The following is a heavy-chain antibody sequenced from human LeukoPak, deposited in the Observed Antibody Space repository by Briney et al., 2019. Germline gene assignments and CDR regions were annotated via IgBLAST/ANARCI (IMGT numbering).Heavy chain of an antibody. Sequence: GGSLRLSCAASGFTFSSYAMHWVRQAPGKGLEWLASIRSHNSDTYYADSLKGRFTISRDNSKNTLYLQMDNLNVDDTAVFYCVSGESFYGDYGFDYWGQGTLVTVSS. CDR3: VSGESFYGDYGFDY. J-gene: IGHJ4*02. CDR1: GFTFSSYA. CDR2: IRSHNSDT. V-gene: IGHV3-30*04. D-gene: IGHD4-17*01.